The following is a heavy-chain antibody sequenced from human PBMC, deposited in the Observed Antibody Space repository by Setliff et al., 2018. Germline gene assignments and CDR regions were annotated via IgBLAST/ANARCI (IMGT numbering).Heavy chain of an antibody. V-gene: IGHV1-69*11. J-gene: IGHJ3*02. D-gene: IGHD5-12*01. CDR3: ARGRDGYNANAYEI. CDR1: GVASSSYA. Sequence: SVKVSCKASGVASSSYALTWVRQAPGQGLEWMGRIIPVIDTTDYAENFQGRVTFTADESTKTAYMDLRSLRSEDTAIYYCARGRDGYNANAYEIWGQGTMVTVSS. CDR2: IIPVIDTT.